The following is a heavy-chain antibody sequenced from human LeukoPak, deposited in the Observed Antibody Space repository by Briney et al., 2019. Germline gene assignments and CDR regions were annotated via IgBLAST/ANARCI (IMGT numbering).Heavy chain of an antibody. J-gene: IGHJ4*02. V-gene: IGHV3-30*02. CDR1: GFTFSSYG. D-gene: IGHD2-8*01. CDR3: ANAMLSRSFFLDY. CDR2: IRYDGSNK. Sequence: GGSLRLSCAASGFTFSSYGMHWVRQAPGKGLEWVAFIRYDGSNKYYADSVKGRFTISRDNSKNTLHLQMNSLRAEDTAVYYCANAMLSRSFFLDYWGQGTLVTVSS.